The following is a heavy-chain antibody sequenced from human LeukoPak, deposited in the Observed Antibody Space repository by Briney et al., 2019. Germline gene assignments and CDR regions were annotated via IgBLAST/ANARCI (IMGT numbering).Heavy chain of an antibody. CDR1: GFTFSSYG. D-gene: IGHD3-3*01. Sequence: GGSLRLSCAASGFTFSSYGMHWVRQAPGKGLEWVAFIRYDGSNKYYADSVKGRFTISRDNSKNTLYLQMNSLRAEDTAVYYCANSYERDASGWFDPWGQGTLVTVSS. CDR3: ANSYERDASGWFDP. J-gene: IGHJ5*02. CDR2: IRYDGSNK. V-gene: IGHV3-30*02.